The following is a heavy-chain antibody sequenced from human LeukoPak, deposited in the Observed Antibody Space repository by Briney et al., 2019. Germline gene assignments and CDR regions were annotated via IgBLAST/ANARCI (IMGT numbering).Heavy chain of an antibody. D-gene: IGHD6-6*01. J-gene: IGHJ5*02. V-gene: IGHV4-39*01. CDR3: ARQSSSSAWFDP. CDR1: GGSISSSSYY. CDR2: IYYSGST. Sequence: SETLSLTCSVSGGSISSSSYYWGWIRQPPGRGLEWIGSIYYSGSTYYNPSLKSRVTISVDTSKNQFSLKLNSVTAADTAVYYCARQSSSSAWFDPWGQGTLVTVSA.